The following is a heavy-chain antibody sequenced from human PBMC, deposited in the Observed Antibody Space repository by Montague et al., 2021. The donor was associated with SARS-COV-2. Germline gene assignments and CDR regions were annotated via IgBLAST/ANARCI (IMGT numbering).Heavy chain of an antibody. Sequence: CAISGDSVTMNTDSRNYIRKTPLNCIELLGSSYYWSMWYNDYAVSVKSRMTISPDTSKNQFSLQLSSVTPEDRAVYYCARDPRYSLSWSFDYWGQGTLVTVSS. D-gene: IGHD6-13*01. V-gene: IGHV6-1*01. CDR3: ARDPRYSLSWSFDY. CDR1: GDSVTMNTDS. J-gene: IGHJ4*02. CDR2: SYYWSMWYN.